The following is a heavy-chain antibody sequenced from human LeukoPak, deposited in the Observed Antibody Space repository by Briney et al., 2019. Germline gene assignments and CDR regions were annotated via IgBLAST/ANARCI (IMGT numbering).Heavy chain of an antibody. D-gene: IGHD2-2*01. CDR2: INHSGST. CDR3: ARAGSPIVPAANVY. J-gene: IGHJ4*02. CDR1: GGSFSGYY. Sequence: SETLSLTCAVYGGSFSGYYWSWIRQPPGKGLEWIGEINHSGSTNYNPSLKSRVTISVDTSKNQFSLKLSSVTAADTAVYYCARAGSPIVPAANVYWGQGTLVTVSS. V-gene: IGHV4-34*01.